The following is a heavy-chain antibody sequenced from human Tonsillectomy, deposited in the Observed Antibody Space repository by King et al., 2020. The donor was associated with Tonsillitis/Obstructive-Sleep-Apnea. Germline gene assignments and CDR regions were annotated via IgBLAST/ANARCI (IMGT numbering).Heavy chain of an antibody. Sequence: VQLVESGGGLVQPGGSLRLSCAASGFTFSSYDMSWVRQAPGKGLEWVSGISANGGSTYYADSVKGRFTISRDNSKNTRYLQMNSLRAEDTAVYYCAKDENWYFDLWGRGTLVTVSS. J-gene: IGHJ2*01. V-gene: IGHV3-23*04. CDR1: GFTFSSYD. CDR3: AKDENWYFDL. CDR2: ISANGGST.